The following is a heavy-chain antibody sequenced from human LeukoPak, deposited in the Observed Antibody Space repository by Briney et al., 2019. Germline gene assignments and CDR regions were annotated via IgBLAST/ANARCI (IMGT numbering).Heavy chain of an antibody. Sequence: GGSLRLSCAASGFTFSSYVMSWVRQAPGKGLEWVSTISGSGGTTYYADSVKGRFTISRDNSKNTLYLQMNSLRAEDTALYYCAKDIIEGYDNSADAFDNWGQGTMVTVSS. CDR1: GFTFSSYV. CDR3: AKDIIEGYDNSADAFDN. J-gene: IGHJ3*02. V-gene: IGHV3-23*01. CDR2: ISGSGGTT. D-gene: IGHD3-22*01.